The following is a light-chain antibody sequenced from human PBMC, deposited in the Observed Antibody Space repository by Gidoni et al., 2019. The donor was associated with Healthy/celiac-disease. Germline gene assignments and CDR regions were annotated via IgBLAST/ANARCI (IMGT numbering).Light chain of an antibody. Sequence: DIQMTHSPSTLSAAVADRVTITSRASQSISSWLAWYQQKPGKAPKLLIYKASSLESGVPSRFSGSGSGTEFTLTISSLQPDDFATYYCQQYNSYSGFTFGPGTKVDIK. CDR1: QSISSW. CDR2: KAS. J-gene: IGKJ3*01. CDR3: QQYNSYSGFT. V-gene: IGKV1-5*03.